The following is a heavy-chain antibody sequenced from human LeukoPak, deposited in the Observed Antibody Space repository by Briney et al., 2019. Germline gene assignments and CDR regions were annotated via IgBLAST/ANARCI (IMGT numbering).Heavy chain of an antibody. CDR3: AEYSSGWYVFNY. J-gene: IGHJ4*02. V-gene: IGHV4-39*01. CDR2: IYYSGSI. D-gene: IGHD6-19*01. Sequence: SETLSLTCTVSGGSISSSSYYWGWIRQPPGKGLEWIGSIYYSGSIYYNLSLKSRVTISVDTSKNQFSLKLSSVTAADTAVYYCAEYSSGWYVFNYWGQGTLVTVSS. CDR1: GGSISSSSYY.